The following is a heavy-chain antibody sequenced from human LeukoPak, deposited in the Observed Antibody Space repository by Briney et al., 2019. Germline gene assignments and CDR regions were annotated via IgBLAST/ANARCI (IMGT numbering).Heavy chain of an antibody. CDR3: ARGRIADY. CDR1: GGSFSGYY. V-gene: IGHV4-34*01. CDR2: INHSGST. Sequence: SETLSLTCAVYGGSFSGYYWSWIRQPPGKGLEWIGEINHSGSTNYNPSLKSRVTISVDTSKNQFSLRLSSVTAADTAVYYCARGRIADYWGQGTLVTVSS. J-gene: IGHJ4*02.